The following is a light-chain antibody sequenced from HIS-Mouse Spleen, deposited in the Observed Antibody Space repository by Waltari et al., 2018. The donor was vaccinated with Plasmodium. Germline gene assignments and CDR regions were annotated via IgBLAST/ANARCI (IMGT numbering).Light chain of an antibody. V-gene: IGLV2-14*03. CDR3: SSYTSSSTLV. J-gene: IGLJ2*01. Sequence: QSALTQPASVSGSPGQSLTISCPGTSSDVGGSLYVSWYQHHPGKAPKLMIYDVSNRPSGVSNRFSGSKSGNTASLTISGLQAEDEADYYCSSYTSSSTLVFGGGTKLTVL. CDR2: DVS. CDR1: SSDVGGSLY.